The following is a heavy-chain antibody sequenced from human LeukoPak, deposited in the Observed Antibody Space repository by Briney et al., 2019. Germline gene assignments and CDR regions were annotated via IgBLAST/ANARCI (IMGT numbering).Heavy chain of an antibody. CDR3: ARKLDYDYVWGSPRFDP. CDR1: GYTFTSYG. D-gene: IGHD3-16*01. J-gene: IGHJ5*02. V-gene: IGHV1-18*01. CDR2: ISAYNGNT. Sequence: ASVEVSCKASGYTFTSYGISWVRPAPGQGLEWMGWISAYNGNTNYAQKLQGRVTMTTDTSTSTAYMELRSLRSDDTAVYYCARKLDYDYVWGSPRFDPWGQGTLVTVSS.